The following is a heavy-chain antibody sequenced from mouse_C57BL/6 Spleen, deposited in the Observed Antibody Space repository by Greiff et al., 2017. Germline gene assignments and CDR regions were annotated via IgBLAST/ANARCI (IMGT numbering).Heavy chain of an antibody. Sequence: QVQLKQPGAELVKPGASVKLSCKASGYTFTSYWMHWVKQRPGRGLEWIGRIDPNCGGTKYNEKFKSKATLTVDKPSSPAYVQLSSLPAEDAAVYYCARRANYDAWVAYWGQGTLVTVSA. D-gene: IGHD2-4*01. CDR2: IDPNCGGT. CDR3: ARRANYDAWVAY. CDR1: GYTFTSYW. V-gene: IGHV1-72*01. J-gene: IGHJ3*01.